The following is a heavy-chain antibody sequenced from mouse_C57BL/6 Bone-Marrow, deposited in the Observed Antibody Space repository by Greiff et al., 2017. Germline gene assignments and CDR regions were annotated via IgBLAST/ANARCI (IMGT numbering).Heavy chain of an antibody. J-gene: IGHJ3*01. Sequence: VKLQESGAELARPGASVKLSCKASGYTFTSYGISWVKQRPGQGLEWIGEIYPRSGNTYYNEKFKGKATLTADKSSSTAYMELRSLTSEDSAVYFCARGIYYDYDAGFAYWGQGTLVTVSA. CDR3: ARGIYYDYDAGFAY. D-gene: IGHD2-4*01. CDR1: GYTFTSYG. CDR2: IYPRSGNT. V-gene: IGHV1-81*01.